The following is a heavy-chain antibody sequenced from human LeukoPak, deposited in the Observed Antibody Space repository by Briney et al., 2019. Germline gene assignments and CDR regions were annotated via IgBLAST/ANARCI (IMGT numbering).Heavy chain of an antibody. Sequence: GGSLRLSCAASGFTFSSYEMNWVRQAPGKGLEWVSYISSSGSTIYYADSVKGRFTISRDNSKNTLYLQMNSLRAEDTAVYYCAKGNSGSLYYYYMDVWGRGTTVTISS. CDR3: AKGNSGSLYYYYMDV. D-gene: IGHD3-10*01. CDR1: GFTFSSYE. CDR2: ISSSGSTI. V-gene: IGHV3-48*03. J-gene: IGHJ6*03.